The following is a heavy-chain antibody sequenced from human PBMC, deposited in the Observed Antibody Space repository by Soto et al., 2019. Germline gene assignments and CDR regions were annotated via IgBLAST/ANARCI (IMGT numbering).Heavy chain of an antibody. J-gene: IGHJ6*02. CDR2: INHSGTT. V-gene: IGHV4-34*01. CDR1: GGSFSGYY. D-gene: IGHD6-6*01. CDR3: ASGKTRTARPSLRYYYYGLDV. Sequence: QVQLQQWGAGLLKPSETLSLTCTIYGGSFSGYYWTWIRQPPGKGLEWIGEINHSGTTNYSPSLKSRISISVDTSKDKFSLNLSSVTAADTAVYYCASGKTRTARPSLRYYYYGLDVWGQGTTVTVSS.